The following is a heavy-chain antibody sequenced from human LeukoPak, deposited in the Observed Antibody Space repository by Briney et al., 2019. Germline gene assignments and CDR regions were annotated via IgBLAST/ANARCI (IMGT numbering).Heavy chain of an antibody. D-gene: IGHD6-19*01. CDR1: GFTFSNYA. CDR3: AKAVSRWDEYVDN. Sequence: PGGSLRLSCAGSGFTFSNYAMSWVRQAPGKGLEWVADISGSGDGTYYADSVKGRFTISRDNAENTLYLQMNSLRVEDTAVYFCAKAVSRWDEYVDNWGQGTLVTVSS. J-gene: IGHJ4*02. V-gene: IGHV3-23*01. CDR2: ISGSGDGT.